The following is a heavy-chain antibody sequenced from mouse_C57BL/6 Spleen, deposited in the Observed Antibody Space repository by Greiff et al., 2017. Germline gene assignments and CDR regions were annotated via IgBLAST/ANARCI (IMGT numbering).Heavy chain of an antibody. V-gene: IGHV6-6*01. J-gene: IGHJ4*01. CDR2: IRNKANNHAT. Sequence: VQLKESGGGLVQPGGSMKLSCAASGFTFSDAWMDWVRQSPEKGLEWVADIRNKANNHATYYAESVKGRFTISRDDSKSSVYLQMNSLRAEDTGIYYCTRRGTYAMDYWGQGTSVTVSS. CDR1: GFTFSDAW. CDR3: TRRGTYAMDY.